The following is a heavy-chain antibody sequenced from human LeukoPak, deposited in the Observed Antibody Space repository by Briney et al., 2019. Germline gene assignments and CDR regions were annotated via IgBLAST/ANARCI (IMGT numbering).Heavy chain of an antibody. CDR3: AKSTRAVMAMMDV. J-gene: IGHJ6*04. CDR2: ISSRSSYI. V-gene: IGHV3-21*01. D-gene: IGHD3-16*01. CDR1: GFTFSSYG. Sequence: GGSLRLSCAASGFTFSSYGMHWVRQAPGKGLEWVSSISSRSSYIYHADSVKGRFTISRDNAENSLFLQMNSLRAEHTAVYFCAKSTRAVMAMMDVWGKGTTVTVSS.